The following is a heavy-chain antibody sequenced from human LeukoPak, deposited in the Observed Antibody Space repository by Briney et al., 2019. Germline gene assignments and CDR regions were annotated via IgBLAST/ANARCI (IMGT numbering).Heavy chain of an antibody. CDR3: AQPRGDVYNSLDY. CDR1: GFTFSSYA. CDR2: ISGSGGST. V-gene: IGHV3-23*01. J-gene: IGHJ4*02. D-gene: IGHD5-24*01. Sequence: GGSLRLSCAATGFTFSSYAMNWVRQAPGKGLQWVSAISGSGGSTYYLDSVKGRFTIYRDNSKNTLYLQMNSLGAEDTAVYYCAQPRGDVYNSLDYWGQGTLVTVSS.